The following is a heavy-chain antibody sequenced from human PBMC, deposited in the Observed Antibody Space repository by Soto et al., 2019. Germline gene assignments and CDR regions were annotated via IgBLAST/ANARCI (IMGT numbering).Heavy chain of an antibody. D-gene: IGHD4-17*01. V-gene: IGHV1-18*01. J-gene: IGHJ4*02. CDR2: ISAYNGNT. CDR3: ARDPPLFYGDYNTLDY. Sequence: GASVKVSCTASGYTFTSYGISWVRQAPGQGLEWMGWISAYNGNTNYAQKLQGRVTMTTDTSTSTAYMELRSLRSDDTAVYYCARDPPLFYGDYNTLDYWGQGTLVTVSS. CDR1: GYTFTSYG.